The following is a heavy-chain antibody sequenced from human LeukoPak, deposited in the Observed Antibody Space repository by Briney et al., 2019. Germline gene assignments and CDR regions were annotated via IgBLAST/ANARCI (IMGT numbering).Heavy chain of an antibody. J-gene: IGHJ5*02. Sequence: SETLSLTCAVYGGSFSGYYWSWIRQPPGKGLEWIGYIYYSGSTYYNPSLKSRVTISVDTSKNQFSLKLTSVTAADTAVYYCARDRRGGGSGPYLNWFDPWGQGILVTVSS. D-gene: IGHD6-19*01. V-gene: IGHV4-59*12. CDR2: IYYSGST. CDR1: GGSFSGYY. CDR3: ARDRRGGGSGPYLNWFDP.